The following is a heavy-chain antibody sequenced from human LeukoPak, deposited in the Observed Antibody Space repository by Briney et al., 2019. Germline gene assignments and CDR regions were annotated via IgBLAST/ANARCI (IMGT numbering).Heavy chain of an antibody. CDR1: GFTFSSYE. J-gene: IGHJ4*02. CDR2: ISSGCGTI. Sequence: GGSLRLSCAGPGFTFSSYEMNWLRQAPGKGREGISYISSGCGTIYCADSVKGPFTISRDNAKNSLYLQMNSLRAEDTAVYYCASNDCSSTSCYFDNFYYWGQGTLVTVSS. V-gene: IGHV3-48*03. D-gene: IGHD2-2*01. CDR3: ASNDCSSTSCYFDNFYY.